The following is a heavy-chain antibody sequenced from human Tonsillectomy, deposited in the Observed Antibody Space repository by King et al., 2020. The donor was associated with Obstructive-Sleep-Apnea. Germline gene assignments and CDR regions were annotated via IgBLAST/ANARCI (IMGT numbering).Heavy chain of an antibody. CDR2: ISGSAGST. Sequence: VQLVESGGGLVKPGGSLGISCAASGFTFRNYGMSWVRQAPEKGLEFVSAISGSAGSTYYADSVKGRFTISRDTSKNVLRLQMNSLRAEDSAVYYCAKLRGHNGYDAHDFWGQGTLVTVSS. CDR3: AKLRGHNGYDAHDF. CDR1: GFTFRNYG. J-gene: IGHJ4*02. D-gene: IGHD5-12*01. V-gene: IGHV3-23*04.